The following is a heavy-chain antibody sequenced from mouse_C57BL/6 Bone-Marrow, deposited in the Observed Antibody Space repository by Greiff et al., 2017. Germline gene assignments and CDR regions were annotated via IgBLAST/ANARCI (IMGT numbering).Heavy chain of an antibody. CDR2: ISDGGSYT. CDR1: GFTFSSYA. D-gene: IGHD4-1*01. J-gene: IGHJ2*01. CDR3: ARANCYFDY. V-gene: IGHV5-4*01. Sequence: EVHLVESGGGLVKPGGSLKLSCAASGFTFSSYAMSWVRQTPEKRLEWVATISDGGSYTYYPDNVKGRFTISRDNAKNNLYLQMSHLKSEDTAMYYCARANCYFDYWGQGTTLTVSS.